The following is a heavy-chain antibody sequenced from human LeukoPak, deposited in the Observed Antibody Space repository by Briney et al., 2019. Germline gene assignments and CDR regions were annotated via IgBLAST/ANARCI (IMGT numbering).Heavy chain of an antibody. J-gene: IGHJ5*02. CDR2: ISSSGSTI. V-gene: IGHV3-48*03. Sequence: PGGSLRLSCAASGFTFSSYEMNWVRQAPGKGLEWVSYISSSGSTIYYADSVKGRFTISRDNAKNSLYLQMNSLRAEDTAVYYCARDRRPLRLGELSLPSWFDPWGQGTLVTVSS. D-gene: IGHD3-16*02. CDR3: ARDRRPLRLGELSLPSWFDP. CDR1: GFTFSSYE.